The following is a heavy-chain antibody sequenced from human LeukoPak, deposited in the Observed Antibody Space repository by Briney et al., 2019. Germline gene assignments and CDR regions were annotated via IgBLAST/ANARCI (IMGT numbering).Heavy chain of an antibody. CDR2: IKQDGSEK. V-gene: IGHV3-7*01. CDR3: VKDIASGEAAFDF. J-gene: IGHJ3*01. Sequence: GGSLRLSCAASGFTFSSYWMSWVRQAPGKGLEWVANIKQDGSEKYYVDSVKGRFTISRDNAKNSLYLQMNSLRAEDTAVYYCVKDIASGEAAFDFWGQGTVVTVSS. CDR1: GFTFSSYW. D-gene: IGHD3-10*01.